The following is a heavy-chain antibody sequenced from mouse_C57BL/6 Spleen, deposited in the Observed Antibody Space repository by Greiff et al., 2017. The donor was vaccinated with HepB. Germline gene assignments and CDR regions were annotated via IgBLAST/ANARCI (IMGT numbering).Heavy chain of an antibody. V-gene: IGHV1-55*01. J-gene: IGHJ4*01. CDR3: AKIYYGNYYYAMDY. Sequence: QVQLKQPGAELVKPGASVKMSCKASGYTFTSYWITWVKQRPGQGLEWIGDIYPGSGSTNYNEKFKSKATLTVDTSSSTAYMQLSSLTSEDSAVYYCAKIYYGNYYYAMDYWGQGTSVTVSS. CDR2: IYPGSGST. D-gene: IGHD2-1*01. CDR1: GYTFTSYW.